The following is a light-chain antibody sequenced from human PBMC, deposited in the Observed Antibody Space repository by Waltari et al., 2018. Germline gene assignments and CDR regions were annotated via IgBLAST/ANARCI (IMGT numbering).Light chain of an antibody. CDR2: DVS. CDR3: SSSTSRTALL. Sequence: QSALTQPASLSGSPGQSITISCTGTSSDIGSYNSVSWYQQHPGEAPKLMIYDVSVRPSGVSNRFSGSKSGNTVSLTISGLQAEDEADYYCSSSTSRTALLFGGGTKLTVL. V-gene: IGLV2-14*03. J-gene: IGLJ2*01. CDR1: SSDIGSYNS.